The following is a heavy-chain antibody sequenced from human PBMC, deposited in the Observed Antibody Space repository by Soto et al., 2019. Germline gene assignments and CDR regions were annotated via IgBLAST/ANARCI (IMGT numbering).Heavy chain of an antibody. Sequence: QVQLVQSGAEVKKPGASVKVSCKASGYTFTSYYMHWVRQAPGQGLEWMGIINATGGSTSYAQKVHGRRTMDGDTSTSTVYMELSSLRSEDTAVYYCAREWVVVVPAAIPLHYYDGMDVWRQGTTVTVSS. V-gene: IGHV1-46*04. CDR2: INATGGST. CDR1: GYTFTSYY. CDR3: AREWVVVVPAAIPLHYYDGMDV. J-gene: IGHJ6*02. D-gene: IGHD2-2*02.